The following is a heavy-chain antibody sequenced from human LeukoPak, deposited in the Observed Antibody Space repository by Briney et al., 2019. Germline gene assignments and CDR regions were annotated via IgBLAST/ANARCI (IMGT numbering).Heavy chain of an antibody. V-gene: IGHV3-11*01. CDR2: ISSGSTI. Sequence: PGGSLRLSCAASGFTFSDYYMSWIRQAPGKGLEWVSYISSGSTIYYADSVKGRFTISRDNAKNSLYLQMNSLRAEDTAVYYCARDSRFGELSYWGQGTLVTVSS. J-gene: IGHJ4*02. D-gene: IGHD3-10*01. CDR3: ARDSRFGELSY. CDR1: GFTFSDYY.